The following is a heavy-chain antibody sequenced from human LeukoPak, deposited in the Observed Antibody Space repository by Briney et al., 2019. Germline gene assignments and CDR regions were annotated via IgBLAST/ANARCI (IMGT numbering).Heavy chain of an antibody. D-gene: IGHD3-3*01. J-gene: IGHJ4*02. CDR2: INHSGST. V-gene: IGHV4-34*01. CDR1: GGSFSGYN. CDR3: ARAMSYDFWSGYYTGFDY. Sequence: SETLSLTRAVYGGSFSGYNWSWSRQPPGKGLEWIGEINHSGSTNYNPSLKSRVTISVDTSKNQFSLKLSSVTAADTAVYYCARAMSYDFWSGYYTGFDYWGQGTLVTVSS.